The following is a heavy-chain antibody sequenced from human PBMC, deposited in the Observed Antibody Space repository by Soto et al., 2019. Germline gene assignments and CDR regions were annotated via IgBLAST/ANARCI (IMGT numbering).Heavy chain of an antibody. J-gene: IGHJ4*02. CDR1: GFTFSSYG. D-gene: IGHD5-12*01. Sequence: QVQLVESGGGVVQPGRSLRLSCAASGFTFSSYGMHWVRQAPGKGLEWVAVISYDGSNKYYADSVKGRFTISRDNSKNTLYLQMHSMRAEDTAVYYCANVQGGVEMATPVDYWGQGTLVTVSS. V-gene: IGHV3-30*18. CDR2: ISYDGSNK. CDR3: ANVQGGVEMATPVDY.